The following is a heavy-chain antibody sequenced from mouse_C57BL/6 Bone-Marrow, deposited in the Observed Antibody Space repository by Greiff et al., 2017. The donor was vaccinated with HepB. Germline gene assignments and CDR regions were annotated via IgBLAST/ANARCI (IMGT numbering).Heavy chain of an antibody. D-gene: IGHD3-2*02. J-gene: IGHJ3*01. CDR3: ARGRDSSGLWFAY. CDR2: IHPNSGST. Sequence: QVQLQQPGAELVKPGASVKLSCKASGYTFTSYWMHWVKQRPGQGLEWIGMIHPNSGSTNYNEKFKSKATLTVDKSSSTAYMQLSSLTSEDSAVYYCARGRDSSGLWFAYWGQGTRVTVSA. CDR1: GYTFTSYW. V-gene: IGHV1-64*01.